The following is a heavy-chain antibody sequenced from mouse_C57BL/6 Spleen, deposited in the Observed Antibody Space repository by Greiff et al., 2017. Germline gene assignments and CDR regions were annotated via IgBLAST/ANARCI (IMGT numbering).Heavy chain of an antibody. CDR1: GYTFTDYY. V-gene: IGHV1-26*01. CDR2: INPNNGGT. CDR3: ARDVDGYYPFAY. Sequence: VQLQQSGPELVKPGASVKISCKASGYTFTDYYMNWVKQSHGKSLEWIGDINPNNGGTSYNQKFKGKATLTVDKSSSTAYMELRSLTSEDSAVYYCARDVDGYYPFAYWGQGTLVTVSA. D-gene: IGHD2-3*01. J-gene: IGHJ3*01.